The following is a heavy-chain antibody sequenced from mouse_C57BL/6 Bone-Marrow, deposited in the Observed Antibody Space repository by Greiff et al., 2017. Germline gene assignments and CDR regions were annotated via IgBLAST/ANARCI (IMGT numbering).Heavy chain of an antibody. V-gene: IGHV1-76*01. D-gene: IGHD1-1*01. CDR2: IYPGSGNT. CDR1: GYTFTDYY. Sequence: VKLVESGAELVRPGASVKLSCKASGYTFTDYYINWVKPRPGQGLEWIARIYPGSGNTYYNEKFKGKATLTAEKSSSTAYMQLSSLTSEDSAVYFCARYYYGSSKYYYAMDYWGQGTSVTVSS. CDR3: ARYYYGSSKYYYAMDY. J-gene: IGHJ4*01.